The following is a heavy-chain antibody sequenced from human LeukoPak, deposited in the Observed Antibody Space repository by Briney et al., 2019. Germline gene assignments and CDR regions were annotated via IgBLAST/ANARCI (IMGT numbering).Heavy chain of an antibody. Sequence: ASVKVSCKASGYTFTSYAMNLVRQAPGQGLEWMGWINTNTGNPTYAQGFTGRFVFSFDTSVSTAYLQISSLKAEDTAVYYCARVGLLEGYFDRFLVGDSSGYGYYFDYWGQGTLVTVSS. D-gene: IGHD3-22*01. CDR3: ARVGLLEGYFDRFLVGDSSGYGYYFDY. J-gene: IGHJ4*02. CDR2: INTNTGNP. CDR1: GYTFTSYA. V-gene: IGHV7-4-1*02.